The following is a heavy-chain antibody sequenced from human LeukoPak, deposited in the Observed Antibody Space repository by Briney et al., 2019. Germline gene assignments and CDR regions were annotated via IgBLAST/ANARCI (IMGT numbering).Heavy chain of an antibody. Sequence: SETLSLTCTVSGGSISSSSYYWGWIRQPPGKGLEWIGSIYYSGSTYYNPSLKSRVTISVDTSKNQFSLKLSSVTAADTAVYYCARPSRQRNTVLNWGQGTLVTVSS. J-gene: IGHJ4*02. CDR1: GGSISSSSYY. CDR3: ARPSRQRNTVLN. CDR2: IYYSGST. V-gene: IGHV4-39*01. D-gene: IGHD4-11*01.